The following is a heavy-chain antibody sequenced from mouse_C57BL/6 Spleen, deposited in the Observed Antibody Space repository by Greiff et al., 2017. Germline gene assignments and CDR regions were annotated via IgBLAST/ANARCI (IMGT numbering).Heavy chain of an antibody. D-gene: IGHD1-1*01. CDR1: GYTFTSYW. CDR2: IHPNSGST. V-gene: IGHV1-64*01. Sequence: VQLQQSGPELVKPGASVKLSCKASGYTFTSYWMHWVKQRPGQGLEWIGMIHPNSGSTNYNEKFKSKATLTVDKSSSTAYMQLSSLTSEDSAVYYCARGGGSRSYWYFDVWGTGTTVTVSS. CDR3: ARGGGSRSYWYFDV. J-gene: IGHJ1*03.